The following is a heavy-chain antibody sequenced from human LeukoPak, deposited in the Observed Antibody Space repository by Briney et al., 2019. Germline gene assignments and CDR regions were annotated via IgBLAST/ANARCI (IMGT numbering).Heavy chain of an antibody. CDR2: IKEDRTAD. J-gene: IGHJ4*02. D-gene: IGHD1-1*01. V-gene: IGHV3-7*01. CDR1: GFSVRDFW. CDR3: VRGGWELDY. Sequence: GGSLRLSCAASGFSVRDFWMAWVRQAPGKGLEWVAHIKEDRTADYYVDSVKGRFSISKDDGKNSLQFQMNSLRVEDTAVYYCVRGGWELDYWGQGTLVTVSS.